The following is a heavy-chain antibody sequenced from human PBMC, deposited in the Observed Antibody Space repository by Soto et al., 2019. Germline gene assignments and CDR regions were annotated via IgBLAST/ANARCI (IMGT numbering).Heavy chain of an antibody. D-gene: IGHD3-10*01. Sequence: QVQLQESGPGLVKPSETLSLTCTVSGHSISEYYWSWIRQPPGKGLEWIGYIYYSGSTNSNNPSLKSRVAISVDTSKNEFSLKLSSVTAADTAVYYCARHSSGTSFDPWGQGTLVTVSS. CDR3: ARHSSGTSFDP. V-gene: IGHV4-59*08. CDR1: GHSISEYY. CDR2: IYYSGST. J-gene: IGHJ5*02.